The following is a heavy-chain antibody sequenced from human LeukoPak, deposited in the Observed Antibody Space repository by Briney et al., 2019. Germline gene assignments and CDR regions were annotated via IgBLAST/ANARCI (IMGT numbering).Heavy chain of an antibody. CDR1: GGSISSGSYY. CDR3: ARGALLWFGDRMEYYFDY. CDR2: IYTSGST. Sequence: SQTLSLTCTVSGGSISSGSYYWSWIRQPAGKGLEWIGRIYTSGSTNYNPSLKSRVTISVDTSKNQFSLKLSSMTAADTAVYYCARGALLWFGDRMEYYFDYWGQGTLLTVSS. V-gene: IGHV4-61*02. J-gene: IGHJ4*02. D-gene: IGHD3-10*01.